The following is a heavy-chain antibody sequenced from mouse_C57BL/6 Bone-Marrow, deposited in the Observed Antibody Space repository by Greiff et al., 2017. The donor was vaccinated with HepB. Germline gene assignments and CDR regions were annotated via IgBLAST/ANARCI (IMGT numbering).Heavy chain of an antibody. Sequence: EVQLQQSGPELVKPGASVKISCKASGYTFTDYYMNWVKQSHGKSLEWIGDINPNNGGTSYNQKFKGKATLTVDKSSSTAYMELRSLTSEDSAVYYCARSPTTVVADYWGQGTTLTVSS. CDR2: INPNNGGT. CDR3: ARSPTTVVADY. J-gene: IGHJ2*01. D-gene: IGHD1-1*01. CDR1: GYTFTDYY. V-gene: IGHV1-26*01.